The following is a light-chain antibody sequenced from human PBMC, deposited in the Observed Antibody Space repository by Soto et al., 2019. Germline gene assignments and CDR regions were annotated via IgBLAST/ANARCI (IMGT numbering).Light chain of an antibody. J-gene: IGLJ2*01. V-gene: IGLV2-23*01. CDR2: GGS. Sequence: QSVLTQPASVSGSPGQSITISCTGTSSDVGSYNLVSWYQQHPGKAPKLIIYGGSKRHAGVSNRFSGSKSGNTASLTISGRQAADADDYYCCSYAGSSTLVFGVGTQVTVL. CDR3: CSYAGSSTLV. CDR1: SSDVGSYNL.